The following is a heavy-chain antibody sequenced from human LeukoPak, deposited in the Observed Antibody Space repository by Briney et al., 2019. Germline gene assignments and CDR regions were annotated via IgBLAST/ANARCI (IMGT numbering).Heavy chain of an antibody. CDR1: GGSFSGYY. Sequence: SETLSLTCAVYGGSFSGYYWSRIRQPPGKGLEWIGEINHSGSTNYNPSLKSRVTISVDTSKNQFSLKLSSVTAADTAVYYCARGTLGNIVVVPAAIRPFDYWGQGTLVTVSS. J-gene: IGHJ4*02. CDR2: INHSGST. CDR3: ARGTLGNIVVVPAAIRPFDY. D-gene: IGHD2-2*02. V-gene: IGHV4-34*01.